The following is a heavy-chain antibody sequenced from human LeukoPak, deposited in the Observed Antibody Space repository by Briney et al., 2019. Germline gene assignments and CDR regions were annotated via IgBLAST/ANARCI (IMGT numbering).Heavy chain of an antibody. V-gene: IGHV4-34*01. J-gene: IGHJ4*02. CDR3: ARGGFYCGGDCYVDY. Sequence: TSETLSLTCAVYGGSFSPYYWSWIRQPPGKGLEWIGEINHSGSTNYNPSLKSRVTISVDTSKNQFSLKLSSVTAADTAVYYCARGGFYCGGDCYVDYWGQGTLVTVSS. CDR2: INHSGST. CDR1: GGSFSPYY. D-gene: IGHD2-21*02.